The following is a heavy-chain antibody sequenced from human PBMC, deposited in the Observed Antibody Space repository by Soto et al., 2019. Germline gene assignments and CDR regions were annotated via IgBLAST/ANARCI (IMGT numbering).Heavy chain of an antibody. Sequence: PGGSLRLSCTASGFTFGDYAMSWFRQAPGKGLEWVGFIRSKAYGGTTEYAASVKGRFTISRDDSKSIAYLQMNSLKTEDTAVYYCTIPLWFGELLYSYYYGMDVWGQGTTVTVSS. CDR3: TIPLWFGELLYSYYYGMDV. V-gene: IGHV3-49*03. J-gene: IGHJ6*02. CDR2: IRSKAYGGTT. D-gene: IGHD3-10*01. CDR1: GFTFGDYA.